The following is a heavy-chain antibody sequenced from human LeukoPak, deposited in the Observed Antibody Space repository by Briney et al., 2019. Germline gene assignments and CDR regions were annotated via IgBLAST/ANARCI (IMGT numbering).Heavy chain of an antibody. Sequence: GGSLRLSCAASGFTFSSYSMNWVRQAPGKGLEWVSCISKSSSYIDYADSVKGRFTISRDNAKNSLYLQMNSLRAEDTAVYYCARSRTLWGAFDIWGQGTMVTVSS. CDR1: GFTFSSYS. V-gene: IGHV3-21*01. CDR2: ISKSSSYI. D-gene: IGHD2-21*01. CDR3: ARSRTLWGAFDI. J-gene: IGHJ3*02.